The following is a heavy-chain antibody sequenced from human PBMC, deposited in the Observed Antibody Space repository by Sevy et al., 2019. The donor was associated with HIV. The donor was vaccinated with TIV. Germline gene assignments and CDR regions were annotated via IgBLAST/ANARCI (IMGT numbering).Heavy chain of an antibody. CDR1: GLTVSDNF. V-gene: IGHV3-53*01. J-gene: IGHJ4*02. CDR2: IYIGGTT. D-gene: IGHD5-12*01. Sequence: GGSLRLSCAASGLTVSDNFMSWVRQAPGKGLEWVWVIYIGGTTYYADSVKGRFTMSRDNSKNTIYLQMNGLRAEDTAVYYCARGKHVSGYYGSFDYWGQGALVTVSS. CDR3: ARGKHVSGYYGSFDY.